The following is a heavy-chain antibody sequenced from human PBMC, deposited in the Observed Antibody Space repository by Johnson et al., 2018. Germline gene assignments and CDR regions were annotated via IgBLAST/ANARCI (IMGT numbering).Heavy chain of an antibody. D-gene: IGHD2-2*03. V-gene: IGHV3-15*01. CDR3: APDRMTPGYCRCDIGYAGLGV. CDR1: GFTLNNAW. J-gene: IGHJ6*02. Sequence: VQLQESGGGLVKPGGSLRLSFAASGFTLNNAWMSWVRQAPGKGLEWVGRITRKSDGGTADYTAPVKGRFTISRDDSMSMVYLQMNSLKTEDTAGYYCAPDRMTPGYCRCDIGYAGLGVWGQGTTCTVSS. CDR2: ITRKSDGGTA.